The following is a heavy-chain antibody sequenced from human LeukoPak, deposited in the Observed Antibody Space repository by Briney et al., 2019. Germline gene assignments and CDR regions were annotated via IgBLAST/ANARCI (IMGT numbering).Heavy chain of an antibody. V-gene: IGHV3-23*01. CDR3: AKYNIATKPFFDS. CDR2: ITGDGAKT. J-gene: IGHJ4*02. Sequence: GGSLRLSCAASGFTFSAYSMTWVRQPPGKGLEWVSSITGDGAKTYYGDSVKGRFTISRDNSKNTLYLQLNSLTAEDTAMDHCAKYNIATKPFFDSWGQGTLVTVSS. D-gene: IGHD1-1*01. CDR1: GFTFSAYS.